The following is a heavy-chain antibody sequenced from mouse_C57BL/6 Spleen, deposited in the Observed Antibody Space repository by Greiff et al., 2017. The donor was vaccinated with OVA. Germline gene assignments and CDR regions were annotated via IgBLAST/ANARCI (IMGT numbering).Heavy chain of an antibody. D-gene: IGHD2-4*01. CDR1: GYTFTDYN. V-gene: IGHV1-18*01. CDR2: INPNNGGT. J-gene: IGHJ4*01. CDR3: ARVGDYAYAMDY. Sequence: VHVKQSGPELVKPGASVKIPCKASGYTFTDYNMDWVKPSHGKSLEWIGDINPNNGGTIYNQKFKGKATLPVDKSSSTAYMELRSLTSEDTAVYYCARVGDYAYAMDYWGQGTSVTVSS.